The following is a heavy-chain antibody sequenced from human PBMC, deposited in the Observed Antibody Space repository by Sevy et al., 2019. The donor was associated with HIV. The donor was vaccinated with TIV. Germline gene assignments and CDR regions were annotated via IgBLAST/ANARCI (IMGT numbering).Heavy chain of an antibody. CDR1: GFTFSSYE. V-gene: IGHV3-48*03. D-gene: IGHD2-2*01. CDR3: ARDETAYCSSTSCYGMIDY. J-gene: IGHJ4*02. CDR2: ISSSGSTI. Sequence: GGSLRLSCAASGFTFSSYEMNWVRQAPGKGLEWVSYISSSGSTIYYADSVKGRFTISRDNAKNSLYLQMNSPRAEDTAVYYCARDETAYCSSTSCYGMIDYWGQGTLVTISS.